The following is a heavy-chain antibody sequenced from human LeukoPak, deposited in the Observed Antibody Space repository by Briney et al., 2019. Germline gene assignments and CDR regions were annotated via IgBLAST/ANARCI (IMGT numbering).Heavy chain of an antibody. CDR1: GFTFSSYA. Sequence: RPGGSLRLSCAASGFTFSSYAMSWVRQAPGKGLEWVSAISGSGGSTYYADSVKGRFTISRDNSKNTLYLQMNSLRAEDTAVYYCAKGYYYDSSGYYYGPDNFDYWGQGTLVTVSS. CDR3: AKGYYYDSSGYYYGPDNFDY. J-gene: IGHJ4*02. CDR2: ISGSGGST. D-gene: IGHD3-22*01. V-gene: IGHV3-23*01.